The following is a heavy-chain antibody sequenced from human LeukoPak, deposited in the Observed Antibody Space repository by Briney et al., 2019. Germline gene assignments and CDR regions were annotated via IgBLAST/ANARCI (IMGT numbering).Heavy chain of an antibody. J-gene: IGHJ4*02. CDR3: ARDLGIAARPKGTN. CDR1: GFTFSSYA. CDR2: ISYDGSNK. Sequence: PGGSLRLSCAASGFTFSSYAMHWVRQAPGKGLEWVAVISYDGSNKYYADSVKGRFTISRDNSKNTLYLQMNSLRAEDTAVYYCARDLGIAARPKGTNWGQGTLVTVSS. V-gene: IGHV3-30-3*01. D-gene: IGHD6-6*01.